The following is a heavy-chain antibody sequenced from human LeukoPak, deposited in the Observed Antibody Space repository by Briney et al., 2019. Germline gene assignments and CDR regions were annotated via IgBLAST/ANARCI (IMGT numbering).Heavy chain of an antibody. CDR1: GGSISSSSYY. Sequence: SETLSLTCTVSGGSISSSSYYWGWIRQPPGKGLEWIGSIYYSGSTYYNPSLKCRVTISVDTSKNQFSLKLSSVTAADTAVYYCARLDGELSYDYWGQGTLVTVSS. CDR2: IYYSGST. D-gene: IGHD5-18*01. V-gene: IGHV4-39*01. CDR3: ARLDGELSYDY. J-gene: IGHJ4*02.